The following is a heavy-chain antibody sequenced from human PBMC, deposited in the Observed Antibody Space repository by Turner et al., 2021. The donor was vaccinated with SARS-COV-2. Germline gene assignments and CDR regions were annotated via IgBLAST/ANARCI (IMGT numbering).Heavy chain of an antibody. J-gene: IGHJ5*02. Sequence: QVQLQESGPGLVKPSETLSLTCTVSGGAISTYYWSCIRQPPGKGLEWIGYIYYSGSTNYNPSLKSRVTMSLDTSKNQFSLKLSSVTATDTAVYYCARHRYGSSTDCFDPWGQGTLVTVSS. CDR1: GGAISTYY. V-gene: IGHV4-59*08. D-gene: IGHD6-6*01. CDR3: ARHRYGSSTDCFDP. CDR2: IYYSGST.